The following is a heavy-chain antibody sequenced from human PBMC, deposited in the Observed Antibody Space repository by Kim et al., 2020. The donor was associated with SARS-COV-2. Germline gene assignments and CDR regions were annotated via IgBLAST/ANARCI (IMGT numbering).Heavy chain of an antibody. CDR3: ANYGDFYGMDV. CDR1: GGSISSGGYY. D-gene: IGHD4-17*01. V-gene: IGHV4-31*03. CDR2: IYYSGST. J-gene: IGHJ6*02. Sequence: SETLSLTCTVSGGSISSGGYYWSWIRQHPGKGLEWIGYIYYSGSTYYNPSLKSRVTISVDTSKNQFSLKLSSVTAADTAVYYCANYGDFYGMDVWGQGTTVTVSS.